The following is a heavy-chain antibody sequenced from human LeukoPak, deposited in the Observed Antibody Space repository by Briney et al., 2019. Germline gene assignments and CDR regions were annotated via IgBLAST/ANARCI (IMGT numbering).Heavy chain of an antibody. J-gene: IGHJ4*02. CDR1: EFSVGSNY. CDR2: ISGSGGST. V-gene: IGHV3-23*01. D-gene: IGHD1-26*01. CDR3: AKGESIVGATETHY. Sequence: PGGSLRLSCAASEFSVGSNYMTWVRQAPGKGLEWVSAISGSGGSTYYADSVKGRFTISRDNSKNTLYLQMNSLRAEDTAVYYCAKGESIVGATETHYWGQGTLVTVSS.